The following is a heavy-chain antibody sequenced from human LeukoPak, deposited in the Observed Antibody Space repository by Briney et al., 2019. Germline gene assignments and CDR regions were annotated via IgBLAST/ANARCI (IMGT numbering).Heavy chain of an antibody. D-gene: IGHD3-10*02. CDR3: AELGITMIGGV. CDR2: ISSSGSTI. J-gene: IGHJ6*04. Sequence: PGGSLRLSCTASGFTFSSYEMNWVRQAPGKGLEWVSYISSSGSTIYYADSVKGRFTISRDNAKNSLYLQMNSLRTEDTAVYYCAELGITMIGGVWGKGTTVTISS. CDR1: GFTFSSYE. V-gene: IGHV3-48*03.